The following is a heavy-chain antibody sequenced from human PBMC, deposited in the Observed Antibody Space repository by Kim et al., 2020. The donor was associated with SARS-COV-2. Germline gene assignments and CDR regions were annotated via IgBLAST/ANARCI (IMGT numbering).Heavy chain of an antibody. Sequence: GGSLRLSCAASGLTFRSQGMTWVRQAPGKGLEWVSGISSSGGATYYADSVKGRFTISRDNSKNMVYLQVSSLRVDDTAVYYYVTSGRSSGGYEYWGQGTLVTDSS. CDR1: GLTFRSQG. CDR2: ISSSGGAT. J-gene: IGHJ4*02. D-gene: IGHD1-26*01. CDR3: VTSGRSSGGYEY. V-gene: IGHV3-23*01.